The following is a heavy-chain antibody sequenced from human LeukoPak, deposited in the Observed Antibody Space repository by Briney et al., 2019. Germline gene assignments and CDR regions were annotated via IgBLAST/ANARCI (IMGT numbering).Heavy chain of an antibody. CDR1: GFTFSSYW. CDR3: ASSGWPG. D-gene: IGHD3-22*01. J-gene: IGHJ4*02. CDR2: IKQDGSEK. Sequence: GGSLRLSCAASGFTFSSYWTSWVRQAPGKGLEWVANIKQDGSEKYYVDSVEGRFTISRGNAKNSLYLQMNSLRAEDTAVYYCASSGWPGWGQGTLVTVSS. V-gene: IGHV3-7*01.